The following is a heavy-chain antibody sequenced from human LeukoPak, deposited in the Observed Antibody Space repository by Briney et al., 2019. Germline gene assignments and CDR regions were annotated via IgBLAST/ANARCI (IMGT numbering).Heavy chain of an antibody. CDR2: INPNTGNP. D-gene: IGHD6-19*01. CDR3: TIDQPVAGVSNFDS. Sequence: ASVTVSCPASGYTFTRYAMNWLAQAPGQGLEWMGWINPNTGNPTYAQAFTGRFVFSLDTSVGTAYLKISSLNTEDTAVYYCTIDQPVAGVSNFDSWGQGTLVTVSS. J-gene: IGHJ4*02. V-gene: IGHV7-4-1*02. CDR1: GYTFTRYA.